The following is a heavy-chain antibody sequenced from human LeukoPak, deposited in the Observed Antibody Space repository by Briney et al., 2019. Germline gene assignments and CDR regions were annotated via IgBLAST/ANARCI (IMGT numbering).Heavy chain of an antibody. V-gene: IGHV4-39*01. CDR2: IYYSGST. D-gene: IGHD3-9*01. Sequence: PSETLSLTCTVSGGSISSSSYYWGWIRQPPGKGLEWIGSIYYSGSTYYNPSLKSRVTISVDTSKNQFSLKLSSVTAADTAVYYCASFPHYDILTGYYTSDYWGQGTLVTVSS. CDR1: GGSISSSSYY. J-gene: IGHJ4*02. CDR3: ASFPHYDILTGYYTSDY.